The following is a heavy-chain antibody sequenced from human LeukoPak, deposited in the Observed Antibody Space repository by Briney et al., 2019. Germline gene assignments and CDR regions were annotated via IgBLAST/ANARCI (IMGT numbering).Heavy chain of an antibody. CDR1: GYIFTHYG. Sequence: ASVTVSFKASGYIFTHYGVSWVRQAPGQGLEWMGWINSAEGGTLYAENLQGRVTLTTDTSTSTLYMELRTLRSDDTAVYYCARSSSGWSVDFWGQGTLVTVSS. J-gene: IGHJ4*02. CDR2: INSAEGGT. D-gene: IGHD6-19*01. CDR3: ARSSSGWSVDF. V-gene: IGHV1-18*01.